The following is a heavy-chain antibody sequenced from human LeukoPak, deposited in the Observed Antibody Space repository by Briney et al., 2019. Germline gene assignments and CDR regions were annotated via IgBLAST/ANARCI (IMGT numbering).Heavy chain of an antibody. D-gene: IGHD2-15*01. CDR3: ARVTGYCSGGSCYLTPLFDY. CDR1: GYTFTSYG. J-gene: IGHJ4*02. V-gene: IGHV1-18*01. CDR2: ISAYNGNT. Sequence: GASVTVSFKASGYTFTSYGISWVRQAPGQGLEWMGWISAYNGNTNYAQKLQGRVTMTTDTSTSTAYMELRSLRSDDTAVYYCARVTGYCSGGSCYLTPLFDYWGQGTLVTVSS.